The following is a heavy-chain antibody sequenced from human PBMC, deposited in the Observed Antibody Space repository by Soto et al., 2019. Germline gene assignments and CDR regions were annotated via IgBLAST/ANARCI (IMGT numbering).Heavy chain of an antibody. Sequence: GGSLRLSCAASGFTFSRYSMNWVRQAPGKGLEWVSSISSTTNYIYYADSMKGRFTVSRDNAKNSVYLDMNSLSAEDTAVYYCARESEDLPSNFDYWGPGTLVTVSS. CDR2: ISSTTNYI. CDR1: GFTFSRYS. J-gene: IGHJ4*02. CDR3: ARESEDLPSNFDY. V-gene: IGHV3-21*01.